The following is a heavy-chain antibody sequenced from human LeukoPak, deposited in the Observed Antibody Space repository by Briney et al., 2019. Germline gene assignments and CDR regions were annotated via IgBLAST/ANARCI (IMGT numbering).Heavy chain of an antibody. CDR1: GFTFSSYS. CDR3: ARDGRATAMGSYYYYYMDV. V-gene: IGHV3-21*01. J-gene: IGHJ6*03. Sequence: GGSLRLSCAASGFTFSSYSMNWVRQAPGKGLEWVSSISSSSSYIYYADSVKGRFTISRDNAKNSLYLQMNSLRAEDTAVYYCARDGRATAMGSYYYYYMDVWGKGTTVTVSS. D-gene: IGHD5-18*01. CDR2: ISSSSSYI.